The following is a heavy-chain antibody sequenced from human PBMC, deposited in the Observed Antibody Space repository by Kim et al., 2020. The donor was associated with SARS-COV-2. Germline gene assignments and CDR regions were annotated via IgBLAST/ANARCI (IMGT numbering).Heavy chain of an antibody. V-gene: IGHV3-30-3*01. D-gene: IGHD3-10*01. J-gene: IGHJ6*02. Sequence: GGSLRLSCAASGLSFDNSAMNWVRQAPGKWLEWVAVISYDGRNKEFADSVKGRFTSSRDNSKSTLYLQMNSLRVEDTAVYYCARGNYYESVSLSDYYNGMDVWGQGTTVTVSS. CDR1: GLSFDNSA. CDR3: ARGNYYESVSLSDYYNGMDV. CDR2: ISYDGRNK.